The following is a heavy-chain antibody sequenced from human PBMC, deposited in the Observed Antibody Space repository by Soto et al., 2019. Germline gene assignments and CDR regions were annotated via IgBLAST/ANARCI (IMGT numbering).Heavy chain of an antibody. V-gene: IGHV5-51*03. Sequence: GXSVKVSCKASGGTFSSYTISLVRHAPGQGLEWMGIIYPGDSDTRYSPSFQGQVTISADKSISTAYLQWSSLKASETAMYYCARGIAAAGTSPYYGMDVWGQGTTVTVSS. CDR2: IYPGDSDT. D-gene: IGHD6-13*01. CDR1: GGTFSSYT. CDR3: ARGIAAAGTSPYYGMDV. J-gene: IGHJ6*02.